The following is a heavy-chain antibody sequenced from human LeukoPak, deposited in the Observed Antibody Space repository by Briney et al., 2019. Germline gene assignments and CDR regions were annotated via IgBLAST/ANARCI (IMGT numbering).Heavy chain of an antibody. J-gene: IGHJ4*02. D-gene: IGHD3-10*01. CDR3: VRVVYSGSGSYGGFDY. V-gene: IGHV3-30*01. CDR2: ISYDGTSK. Sequence: EPGTSLRLSCATSGFTFNSYAMHWVRQAPGKGLEWVAVISYDGTSKYYAESVKGRFTISRDNSKNTLYLQMNSLRVEDTSVYYCVRVVYSGSGSYGGFDYRGQGTLVTVSA. CDR1: GFTFNSYA.